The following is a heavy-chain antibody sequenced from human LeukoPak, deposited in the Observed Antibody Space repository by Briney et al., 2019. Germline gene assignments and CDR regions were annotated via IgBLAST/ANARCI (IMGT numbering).Heavy chain of an antibody. Sequence: SETLSLTCTVSGGSISSYYWSWIRQPPGKGLEWIGYIYYSGSTNYNPSHKSRVTISVDTSKNQFSLKLSSVTAADTAVYYCARAYSMRGAFDIWGQGTMVTVSS. CDR1: GGSISSYY. J-gene: IGHJ3*02. CDR3: ARAYSMRGAFDI. CDR2: IYYSGST. D-gene: IGHD2-15*01. V-gene: IGHV4-59*01.